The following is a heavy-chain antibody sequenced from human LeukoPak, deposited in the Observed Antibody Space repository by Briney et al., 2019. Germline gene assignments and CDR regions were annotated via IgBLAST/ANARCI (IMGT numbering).Heavy chain of an antibody. J-gene: IGHJ1*01. CDR3: TTGYYYDSSGYYS. V-gene: IGHV3-15*01. D-gene: IGHD3-22*01. CDR1: GFTFSSYA. Sequence: PGGSLRLSCAASGFTFSSYAMSWVRQAPGKGLEWVGRIKSKTDGGTTDYAAPVKGRFTISRDDSKDTLYLQMNSLKTEDTAVYYCTTGYYYDSSGYYSWGQGTLVTVSS. CDR2: IKSKTDGGTT.